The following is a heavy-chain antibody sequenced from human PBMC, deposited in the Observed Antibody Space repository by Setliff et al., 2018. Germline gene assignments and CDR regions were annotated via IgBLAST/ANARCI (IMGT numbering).Heavy chain of an antibody. CDR2: LHTSGST. D-gene: IGHD3-3*01. CDR1: GGSISSGSYY. J-gene: IGHJ5*02. Sequence: SETLSLTCAVSGGSISSGSYYWSWIRQPAGKGLEWVGRLHTSGSTNYNPSLKSRVTISVDTSRNQFSLKLSSLTAADTALYFCARERQGGFLEWSPLDPWGQGILVTVSS. CDR3: ARERQGGFLEWSPLDP. V-gene: IGHV4-61*02.